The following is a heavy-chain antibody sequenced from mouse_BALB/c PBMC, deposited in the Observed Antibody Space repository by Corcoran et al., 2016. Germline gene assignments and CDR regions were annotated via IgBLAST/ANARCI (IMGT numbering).Heavy chain of an antibody. J-gene: IGHJ3*01. V-gene: IGHV14-1*02. Sequence: EVQLQQSGAELVRPGALVKLSCKASGFNIKDYYMHWVKQRPEQGLEWIGWIDPENGNTIYDPNVQGKASITADTSSNTAYLQLSSLTSEDTAVYYCARNDYDKAWFAYWGQGTLVTVSA. CDR3: ARNDYDKAWFAY. CDR1: GFNIKDYY. CDR2: IDPENGNT. D-gene: IGHD2-4*01.